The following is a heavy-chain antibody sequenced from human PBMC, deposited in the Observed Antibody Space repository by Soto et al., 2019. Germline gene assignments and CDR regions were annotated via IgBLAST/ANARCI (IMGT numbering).Heavy chain of an antibody. J-gene: IGHJ4*02. D-gene: IGHD7-27*01. CDR1: GGSFSGYY. V-gene: IGHV4-34*01. CDR2: INHSGST. CDR3: ARGLGY. Sequence: SQTLSLTCAVYGGSFSGYYWSWIRQPPGKGLEWIGEINHSGSTNYNPSLKSRVTISVDTSKNQFSLKLSSVTAADTAVYYCARGLGYWGQGTLVTVSS.